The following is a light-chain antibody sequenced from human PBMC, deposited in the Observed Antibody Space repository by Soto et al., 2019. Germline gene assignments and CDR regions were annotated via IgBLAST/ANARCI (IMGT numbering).Light chain of an antibody. CDR3: QVWDNGSDGGV. CDR2: DDS. V-gene: IGLV3-21*02. CDR1: NIGSKS. Sequence: SYELTQPPSVSVAPGQTARITCGGNNIGSKSVNWYQQKPGQAPVLVVYDDSDRPAGIPERFSGSNSGNTATLTISRVEAGDEADYYCQVWDNGSDGGVFGTGTKVTVL. J-gene: IGLJ1*01.